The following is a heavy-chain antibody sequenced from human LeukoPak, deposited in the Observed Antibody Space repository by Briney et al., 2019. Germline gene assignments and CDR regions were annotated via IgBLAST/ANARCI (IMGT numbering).Heavy chain of an antibody. Sequence: PGGSLRLSCAASGFTFSSYAMSWVRQAPGKGLEWVSAISGSGGSTYYADSVKGRFTISRDNSKNTLYLQMNRLRAEAPAVYYCAKDAPVNIVVVPAANSWGQGTLVTVSS. V-gene: IGHV3-23*01. CDR2: ISGSGGST. D-gene: IGHD2-2*01. CDR1: GFTFSSYA. CDR3: AKDAPVNIVVVPAANS. J-gene: IGHJ4*02.